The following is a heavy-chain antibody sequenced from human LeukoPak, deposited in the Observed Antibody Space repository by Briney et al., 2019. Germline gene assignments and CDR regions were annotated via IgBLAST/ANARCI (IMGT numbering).Heavy chain of an antibody. CDR1: DDSFSSHY. D-gene: IGHD2-2*01. CDR2: IYSTGTT. J-gene: IGHJ6*03. Sequence: SETLSLTCAVSDDSFSSHYWTWIRQPPGKVPEWIGYIYSTGTTNYSPSLSSRVTISVDTSKNQLSLNLRFVTATDTAVYHCARHNPPPTGFCSGTSCFMSGSQYFYMDVWGKGPRSPSP. V-gene: IGHV4-4*09. CDR3: ARHNPPPTGFCSGTSCFMSGSQYFYMDV.